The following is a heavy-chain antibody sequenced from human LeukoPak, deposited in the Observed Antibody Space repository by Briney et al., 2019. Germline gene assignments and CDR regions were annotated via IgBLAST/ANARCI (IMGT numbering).Heavy chain of an antibody. CDR2: INHSGST. D-gene: IGHD3-16*02. V-gene: IGHV4-34*01. J-gene: IGHJ4*02. CDR3: ARVARDYVWESYRTNYYFDY. CDR1: GGSISSYY. Sequence: SETLSLTCTVSGGSISSYYWSWIRQPPGKGLEWIGEINHSGSTNYNPSLKSRVTISVDTSKNQFSLKLSSVTAADTAVYYCARVARDYVWESYRTNYYFDYWGQGTLVTVSS.